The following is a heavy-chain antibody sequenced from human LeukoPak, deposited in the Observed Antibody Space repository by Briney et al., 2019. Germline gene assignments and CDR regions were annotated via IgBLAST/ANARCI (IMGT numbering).Heavy chain of an antibody. Sequence: SETLSLTCTVSGGSITSYPYNWGWIRQPPGKGREWIGTISYSGNTYYNPSLTSRVTISADTSKNQFSLRLKSVTAADTAVYYCATQPTGYPNWFDPWGQGTLVTVSS. CDR3: ATQPTGYPNWFDP. CDR2: ISYSGNT. V-gene: IGHV4-39*01. D-gene: IGHD3-9*01. J-gene: IGHJ5*02. CDR1: GGSITSYPYN.